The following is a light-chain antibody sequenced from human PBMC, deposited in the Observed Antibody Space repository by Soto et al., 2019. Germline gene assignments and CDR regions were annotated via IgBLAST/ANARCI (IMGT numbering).Light chain of an antibody. CDR1: QGISKY. J-gene: IGKJ4*01. CDR3: QQYDDLPLT. V-gene: IGKV1-33*01. CDR2: EAS. Sequence: DIQMTQSPSSLSASVGDRVTITCQASQGISKYLNWYQQKPGKAPKLMIYEASNLETGVPSRFSGRGSGTDFTLTISSLQPEDIATYYCQQYDDLPLTFGGGTKVDI.